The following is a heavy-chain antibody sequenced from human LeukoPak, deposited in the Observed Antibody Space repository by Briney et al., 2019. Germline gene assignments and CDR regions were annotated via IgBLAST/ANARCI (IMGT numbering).Heavy chain of an antibody. CDR2: IYCSGST. Sequence: SETLSLTCTVSGGSISSYYWSWIRQPPGKGLEWIGYIYCSGSTNYNPSLKSRVTISVDTSKNQFSLKLSSVTAADTAVYYCARSTVVRPDDYYDSSGYYYGGYFDYWGQGTLVTVSS. V-gene: IGHV4-59*01. CDR3: ARSTVVRPDDYYDSSGYYYGGYFDY. D-gene: IGHD3-22*01. CDR1: GGSISSYY. J-gene: IGHJ4*02.